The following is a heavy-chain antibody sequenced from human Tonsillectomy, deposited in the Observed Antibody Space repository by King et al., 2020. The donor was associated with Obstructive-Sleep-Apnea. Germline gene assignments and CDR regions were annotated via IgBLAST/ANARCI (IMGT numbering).Heavy chain of an antibody. V-gene: IGHV3-7*01. CDR3: ARDAYYGSGPYDY. CDR2: IKQDGSEK. J-gene: IGHJ4*02. CDR1: GFTFSSYW. D-gene: IGHD3-10*01. Sequence: LVESGGGLVQPGGSLRLSCAASGFTFSSYWMSWVRQAPGKGLEWMANIKQDGSEKYYVDSVKGRFTISRDNAKNSLYLQMNSLRAEDTAVYYCARDAYYGSGPYDYWGQGTLVTVSS.